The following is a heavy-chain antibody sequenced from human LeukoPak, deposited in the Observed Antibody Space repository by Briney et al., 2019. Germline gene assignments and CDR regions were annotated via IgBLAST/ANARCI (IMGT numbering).Heavy chain of an antibody. D-gene: IGHD5-12*01. Sequence: SETLSLTCTVSGGSMCGYYWSWIRQPPGKGLEWIGYIHYSGTTNYNPSLKSRVTISLDTSRNQFSLKLRSVTTADTAVYYCARRRVYSGSGEFDFWGQGTLVTVSS. CDR2: IHYSGTT. V-gene: IGHV4-59*01. CDR1: GGSMCGYY. J-gene: IGHJ4*02. CDR3: ARRRVYSGSGEFDF.